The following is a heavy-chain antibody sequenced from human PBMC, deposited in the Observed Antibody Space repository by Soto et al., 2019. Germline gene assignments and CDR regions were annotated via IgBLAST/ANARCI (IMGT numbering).Heavy chain of an antibody. D-gene: IGHD5-12*01. Sequence: SVKVSCKASGVTFSRQDMRWVRQAPGQGLEWMGGIIPIFGTPQYAEKFQDRVTITADESTSTAYMELSSLTSEDTAVYYCATTEGRDGYRFDYWGQGTLVTVSS. CDR2: IIPIFGTP. J-gene: IGHJ4*02. CDR3: ATTEGRDGYRFDY. CDR1: GVTFSRQD. V-gene: IGHV1-69*13.